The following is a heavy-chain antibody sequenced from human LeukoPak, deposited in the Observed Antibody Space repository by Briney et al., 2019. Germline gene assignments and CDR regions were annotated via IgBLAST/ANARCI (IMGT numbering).Heavy chain of an antibody. CDR2: INPNSGGT. V-gene: IGHV1-2*02. CDR3: ASDDSSGYYACDY. CDR1: GYTFTVYY. Sequence: ASVKVSCKASGYTFTVYYMHWVRQAPGQGLEWMGWINPNSGGTNYAQKFQGRVTMTRDTSISTAYMELSRLRSDDTAVYYCASDDSSGYYACDYWGQGTLVTVSS. D-gene: IGHD3-22*01. J-gene: IGHJ4*02.